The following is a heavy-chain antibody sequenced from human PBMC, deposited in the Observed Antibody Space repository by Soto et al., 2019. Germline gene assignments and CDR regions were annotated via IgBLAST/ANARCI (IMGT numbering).Heavy chain of an antibody. D-gene: IGHD1-26*01. CDR2: IKEDGSDK. V-gene: IGHV3-7*01. CDR3: ARFKRGSRGDY. Sequence: PGGSLRLSCVASGFTFNTYWMSWVRQAPGKGLEWVANIKEDGSDKYYVDSVKGRFTISRDNAKNLLYLQMNSLGAGDTAMYYCARFKRGSRGDYWGQGTLVTVSS. CDR1: GFTFNTYW. J-gene: IGHJ4*02.